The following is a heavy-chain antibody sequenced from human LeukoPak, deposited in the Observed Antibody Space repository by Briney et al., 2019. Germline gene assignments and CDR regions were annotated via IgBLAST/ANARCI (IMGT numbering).Heavy chain of an antibody. Sequence: PSETLSLTCAVYGGSFSGYYWSWIRQPPGKGLEWIGEINHSGSTNYNPSLKSRVTISVDTSKNQFSLKLSSVTAADTAVYYCARQGYIVVVPAAIGAFDIWGQGTMVTVSS. CDR2: INHSGST. CDR1: GGSFSGYY. J-gene: IGHJ3*02. CDR3: ARQGYIVVVPAAIGAFDI. V-gene: IGHV4-34*01. D-gene: IGHD2-2*01.